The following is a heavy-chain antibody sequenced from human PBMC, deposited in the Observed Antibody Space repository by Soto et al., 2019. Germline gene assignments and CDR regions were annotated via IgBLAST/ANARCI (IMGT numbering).Heavy chain of an antibody. CDR2: TNSDGSDT. CDR1: GFTFSSYW. D-gene: IGHD6-19*01. Sequence: EVQLVESGGGLVQPGGSLRLSCEASGFTFSSYWMYWVRQAPGKGLVWVSRTNSDGSDTSYADSVKGRFTISRDNAKNTLYLQMNSLRAEDTAVYYCVRDRGWSLFDYWGQGTLVTVSS. CDR3: VRDRGWSLFDY. J-gene: IGHJ4*02. V-gene: IGHV3-74*01.